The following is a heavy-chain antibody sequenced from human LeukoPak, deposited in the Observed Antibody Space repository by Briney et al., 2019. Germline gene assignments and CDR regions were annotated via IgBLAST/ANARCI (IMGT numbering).Heavy chain of an antibody. V-gene: IGHV4-31*03. Sequence: PSETLSLTCTVSGGSISSGGYYWSWIRQHPGKGLEWIGYIYYSGSTYYNPSLKSRVTISVDTSKNQFSLKLTSVTAADTAVYYCARSPGYCSGGSCEHNWFDPWGQGTLVTVSS. J-gene: IGHJ5*02. CDR1: GGSISSGGYY. CDR3: ARSPGYCSGGSCEHNWFDP. D-gene: IGHD2-15*01. CDR2: IYYSGST.